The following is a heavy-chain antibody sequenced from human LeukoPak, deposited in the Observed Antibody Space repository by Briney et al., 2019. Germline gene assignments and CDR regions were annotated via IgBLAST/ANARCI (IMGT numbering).Heavy chain of an antibody. CDR1: GFTFSSYG. J-gene: IGHJ4*02. D-gene: IGHD1-26*01. Sequence: PGGSLRPSCAASGFTFSSYGMHWVRQAPGKGLEWVAIVWHDGINKYYADSVKGRFTISRDDSKSTVYLQMNSLRTEDTAVYYCARGGRSGSSYSTTDYWGQGTLVTVSS. V-gene: IGHV3-33*01. CDR2: VWHDGINK. CDR3: ARGGRSGSSYSTTDY.